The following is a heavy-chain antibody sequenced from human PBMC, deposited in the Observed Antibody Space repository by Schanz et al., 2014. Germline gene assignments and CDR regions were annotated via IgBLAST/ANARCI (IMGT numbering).Heavy chain of an antibody. V-gene: IGHV3-7*03. J-gene: IGHJ6*02. CDR3: AKIWKAHHLTGRPGWSDGMDV. CDR1: GFSFNNYW. D-gene: IGHD3-3*01. CDR2: IIHDGSEK. Sequence: EVQLVESGGGLVQPGGSLRLSCAASGFSFNNYWMTWFRQAPGKGLEWVANIIHDGSEKFYVDSVKGRFTISRDNAKSSQYLQMNILREEDTAIYYCAKIWKAHHLTGRPGWSDGMDVWGQGTTV.